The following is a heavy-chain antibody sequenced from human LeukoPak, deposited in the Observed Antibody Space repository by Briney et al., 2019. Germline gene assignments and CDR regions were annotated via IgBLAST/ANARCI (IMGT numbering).Heavy chain of an antibody. CDR3: ASHGDPYYYYMDV. CDR1: GFTFSSYS. J-gene: IGHJ6*03. CDR2: ISSSSTYI. Sequence: NPGGSLRLSCAASGFTFSSYSMNWVRQAPGKGLEWVSSISSSSTYIYYADSVRGRFTISRDNARNSLYLQMNSLRAGDTAVYYCASHGDPYYYYMDVWGKGTTVTVSS. D-gene: IGHD4-17*01. V-gene: IGHV3-21*01.